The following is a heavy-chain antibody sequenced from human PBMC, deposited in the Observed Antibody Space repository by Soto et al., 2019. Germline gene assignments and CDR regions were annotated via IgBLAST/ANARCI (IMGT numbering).Heavy chain of an antibody. V-gene: IGHV3-11*01. D-gene: IGHD3-10*01. CDR3: ESSNRRIWFGGVDY. CDR1: GFTFSDYY. J-gene: IGHJ4*02. Sequence: QVQLVESGGGLVKPGGSLRLSCAASGFTFSDYYMSWIRQAPGKGLEWVSYISSRGSTLYYADSVKGRFTIYRDNAMSSLYLQMNSLSAADTAVYYCESSNRRIWFGGVDYWGQGTLVTVSS. CDR2: ISSRGSTL.